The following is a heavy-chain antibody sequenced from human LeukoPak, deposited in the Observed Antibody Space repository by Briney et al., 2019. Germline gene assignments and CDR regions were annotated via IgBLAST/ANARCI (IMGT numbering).Heavy chain of an antibody. V-gene: IGHV4-39*01. CDR2: VYYSGSA. Sequence: ASETLSLTCTVSGGSISNSTYYWGWIRQPPGKGLEWVGTVYYSGSAYYNPSLKSRITISVDTSKNQFSLKLRSVTAADTAVYYCARRIFGLYYFDYWGQGSLVTVSS. CDR1: GGSISNSTYY. J-gene: IGHJ4*02. CDR3: ARRIFGLYYFDY. D-gene: IGHD3/OR15-3a*01.